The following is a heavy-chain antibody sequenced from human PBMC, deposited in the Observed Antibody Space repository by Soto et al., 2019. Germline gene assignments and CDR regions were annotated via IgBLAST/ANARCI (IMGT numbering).Heavy chain of an antibody. CDR3: AAWSRSHWFEY. Sequence: EVQLVESGGDSVQPGGSLRLSCLVSGLTIDTYWMGWVRQFPDKGLEWVANIKYDDSEKHYMDSVEGRFTISRDNAKNTLFAQMNRLRVEDTAVYCCAAWSRSHWFEYWGRGTLVTVSS. D-gene: IGHD1-1*01. CDR2: IKYDDSEK. J-gene: IGHJ4*01. V-gene: IGHV3-7*05. CDR1: GLTIDTYW.